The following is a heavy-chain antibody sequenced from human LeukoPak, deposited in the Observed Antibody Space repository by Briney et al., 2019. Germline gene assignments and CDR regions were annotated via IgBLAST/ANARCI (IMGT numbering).Heavy chain of an antibody. D-gene: IGHD5-18*01. J-gene: IGHJ4*02. CDR2: ISGGGGRT. CDR3: AKLTWIQLRGY. V-gene: IGHV3-23*01. Sequence: GGPLRLSCAASGFTLSNNDMSWVRQAPGKGLEWVSAISGGGGRTYYADSAKGRFTISGDNSKNTLYLQMNSLRAEDTAVYYCAKLTWIQLRGYWGQGTLVTVSS. CDR1: GFTLSNND.